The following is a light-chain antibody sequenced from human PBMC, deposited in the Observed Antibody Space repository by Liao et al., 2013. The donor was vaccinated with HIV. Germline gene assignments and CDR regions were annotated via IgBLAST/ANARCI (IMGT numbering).Light chain of an antibody. J-gene: IGLJ1*01. V-gene: IGLV3-27*01. Sequence: SYELTQPPSVSVSPGQTARITCSGDALPKLYAYWYQQKPGQAPVLVIYKDTERPSGIPERFSGSSSGTTVTLTVSGAQVEDEADYYCYSAADNLAFGTGTKLTVL. CDR2: KDT. CDR3: YSAADNLA. CDR1: ALPKLY.